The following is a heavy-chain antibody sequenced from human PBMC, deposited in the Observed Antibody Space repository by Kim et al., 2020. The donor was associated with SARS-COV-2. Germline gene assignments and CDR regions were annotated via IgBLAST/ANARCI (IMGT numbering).Heavy chain of an antibody. CDR3: LRWFSY. V-gene: IGHV4-39*07. CDR1: GGSISSSSYY. Sequence: SDTRSLTCTVSGGSISSSSYYWGWIRQPPGKGLEWIGSIYYSGSTYYNPSLKSRVTISVDTSKNQFSLKLSSVTAADTAVYYCLRWFSYWGQGTLVTVSS. CDR2: IYYSGST. J-gene: IGHJ4*02. D-gene: IGHD3-10*01.